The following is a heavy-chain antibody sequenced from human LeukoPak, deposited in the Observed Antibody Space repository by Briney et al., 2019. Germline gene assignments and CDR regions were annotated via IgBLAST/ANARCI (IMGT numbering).Heavy chain of an antibody. J-gene: IGHJ4*02. V-gene: IGHV4-59*08. CDR2: ISNIGSI. Sequence: SETLSLTCTVSGGSISSYYWSWIRQPPGKGLERIAYISNIGSINYNPSLKSRVTISLDTSKNQFSLKLSSVTAADTAVYYCAGHHPRNTVDFWGQGTLVTVSS. D-gene: IGHD2/OR15-2a*01. CDR3: AGHHPRNTVDF. CDR1: GGSISSYY.